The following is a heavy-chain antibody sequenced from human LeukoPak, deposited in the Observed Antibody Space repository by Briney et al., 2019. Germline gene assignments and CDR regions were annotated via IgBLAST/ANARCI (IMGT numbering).Heavy chain of an antibody. CDR2: ISYDGSNK. V-gene: IGHV3-30*18. CDR3: ANAYYTQVRGVPPADY. J-gene: IGHJ4*02. D-gene: IGHD3-10*01. Sequence: GGSLRLSCAASGFTFNNYGMHWVRQAPGKGLEWVAVISYDGSNKYYADSAKGRFTISRDNSKNTLYLQINSLRAVDTAVYYCANAYYTQVRGVPPADYWGQGTQVTVSS. CDR1: GFTFNNYG.